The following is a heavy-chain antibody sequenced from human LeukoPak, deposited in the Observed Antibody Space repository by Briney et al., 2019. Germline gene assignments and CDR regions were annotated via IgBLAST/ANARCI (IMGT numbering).Heavy chain of an antibody. V-gene: IGHV4-59*01. CDR1: GDSLSSYY. J-gene: IGHJ4*02. CDR2: IYYSGST. D-gene: IGHD3-22*01. CDR3: ARADSSGYEHFDY. Sequence: PSETLSLTCTVSGDSLSSYYWSWIRQPPGKGLEWIGNIYYSGSTNYNPSLKSRVTISVDRSKNHFSLKLSSVTAADTAVYYCARADSSGYEHFDYWGQGTLVTVSS.